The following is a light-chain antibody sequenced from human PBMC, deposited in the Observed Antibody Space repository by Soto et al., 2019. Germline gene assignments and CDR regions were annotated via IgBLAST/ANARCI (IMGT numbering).Light chain of an antibody. CDR2: GAS. J-gene: IGKJ3*01. CDR3: QQDYKLFT. Sequence: PGERVTLSCRASQSVSSSYLTWYQQKPGQAPRLLIYGASTRATSIPARFSGSGSGTDFTLAISSLQPEDFAVYYCQQDYKLFTFGPGTKVDIK. V-gene: IGKV3D-7*01. CDR1: QSVSSSY.